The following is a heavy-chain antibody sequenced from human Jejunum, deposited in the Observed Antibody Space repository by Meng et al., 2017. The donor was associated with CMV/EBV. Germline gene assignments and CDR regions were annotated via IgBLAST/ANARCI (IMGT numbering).Heavy chain of an antibody. Sequence: EVEVEDSGGGVVKSGGSIRIAWAAYGISLKREWMNLVRQDPGKGLEWLGRVKTKTDGETKDYITPVKGRFIISRDDSKKTLYLQMNSLKPEDTAVYYCTSRLRTTNDYWGQGTLVTVSS. CDR1: GISLKREW. CDR3: TSRLRTTNDY. CDR2: VKTKTDGETK. V-gene: IGHV3-15*01. D-gene: IGHD4-11*01. J-gene: IGHJ4*02.